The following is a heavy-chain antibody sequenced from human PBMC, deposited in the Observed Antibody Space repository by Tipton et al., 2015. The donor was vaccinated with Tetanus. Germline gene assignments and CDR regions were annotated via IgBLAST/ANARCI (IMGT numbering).Heavy chain of an antibody. CDR2: IYHGDSDT. J-gene: IGHJ4*02. D-gene: IGHD5-24*01. V-gene: IGHV5-51*01. CDR3: AGRQSDLEMATILWFGY. Sequence: HLVQSGPEVKKPGESLKISCKGPGHSFTSYWIGWVRQMPGKGLEWLGFIYHGDSDTRYSPSFHGQVTIPADKSISTAYLQWSSLKAADTAMFCCAGRQSDLEMATILWFGYWGQGTLVSVSS. CDR1: GHSFTSYW.